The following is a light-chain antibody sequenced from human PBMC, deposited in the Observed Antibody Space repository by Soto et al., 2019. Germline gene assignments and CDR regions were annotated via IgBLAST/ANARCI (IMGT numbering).Light chain of an antibody. V-gene: IGKV3-11*01. CDR2: DTS. J-gene: IGKJ4*01. CDR3: QQRSNWT. CDR1: QSVSSY. Sequence: EIVLTQSPATLSLSPGERATLSFRASQSVSSYLAWYQQKPGQAPRLLIYDTSNRATGIPARFIGSGSGTDFTLTITSLEPEDFAVYYCQQRSNWTFGGGTKVEIK.